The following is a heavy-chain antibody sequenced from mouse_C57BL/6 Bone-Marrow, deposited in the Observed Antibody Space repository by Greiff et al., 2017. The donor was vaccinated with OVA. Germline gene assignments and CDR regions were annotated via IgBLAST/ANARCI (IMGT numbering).Heavy chain of an antibody. J-gene: IGHJ4*01. V-gene: IGHV1-26*01. CDR3: ARGPYYYGSSEAMDY. D-gene: IGHD1-1*01. CDR2: ITPNNGGT. CDR1: GYTFTDYY. Sequence: VQLQQSGPELVKPGASVKISCKASGYTFTDYYMNWVKQSHGKSLEWIGDITPNNGGTSYNQKFKGKATLTVDKSSSTAYMELRSLTSEDSAVYYCARGPYYYGSSEAMDYWGQGTSVTVSS.